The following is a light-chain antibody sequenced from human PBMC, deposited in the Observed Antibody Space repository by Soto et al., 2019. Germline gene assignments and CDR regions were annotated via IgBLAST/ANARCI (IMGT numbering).Light chain of an antibody. CDR3: CSFAGGNTFV. CDR1: SNDVGSYNL. J-gene: IGLJ3*02. V-gene: IGLV2-23*01. CDR2: EGT. Sequence: QSALAQPASVSGSPGQWITISCSGTSNDVGSYNLLSWYQQHPGKAPKLIIYEGTKRPSGITNRFSGSKSGSTASLTISGLQSEDEADYYCCSFAGGNTFVFGGGTKVTVL.